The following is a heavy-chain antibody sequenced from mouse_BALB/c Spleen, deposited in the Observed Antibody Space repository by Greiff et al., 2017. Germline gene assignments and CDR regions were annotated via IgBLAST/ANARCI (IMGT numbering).Heavy chain of an antibody. Sequence: QVQLQQPGAELVMPGASVKMSCKASGYTFTSYTMHWVKQRPGQGLEWIGYINPSSGYTNYNQKFKDKATLTADKSSSTAYMQLSSLTSEDSAVYYCAPRYGYWFAYWGQGTLVTVSA. CDR1: GYTFTSYT. V-gene: IGHV1S26*01. D-gene: IGHD1-2*01. CDR2: INPSSGYT. CDR3: APRYGYWFAY. J-gene: IGHJ3*01.